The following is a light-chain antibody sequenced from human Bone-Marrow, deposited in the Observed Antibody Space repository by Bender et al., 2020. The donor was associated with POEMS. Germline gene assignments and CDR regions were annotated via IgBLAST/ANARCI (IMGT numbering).Light chain of an antibody. J-gene: IGLJ1*01. V-gene: IGLV2-14*03. CDR2: GVN. Sequence: QSALTQPASVSGSPEQSITISCTGTSSDVGAYNSVSWYQHHPGKAPKLLIYGVNNRPSGVSNRFSGSKSGNTASLTISGLQAEDEADYFCYTFTTSTTYVFGTGTKVTVL. CDR3: YTFTTSTTYV. CDR1: SSDVGAYNS.